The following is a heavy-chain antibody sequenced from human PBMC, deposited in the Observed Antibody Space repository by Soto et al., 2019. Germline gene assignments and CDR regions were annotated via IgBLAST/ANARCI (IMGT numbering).Heavy chain of an antibody. CDR1: GFTFSSYG. J-gene: IGHJ4*02. V-gene: IGHV3-33*01. D-gene: IGHD1-1*01. CDR3: ARDPEAYNWNDVGVKGYYFDY. CDR2: IWYDGSNK. Sequence: GGSLRLSCAASGFTFSSYGMHWVRQAPGKGLEWVAVIWYDGSNKYYADSVKGRFTISRDNSKNTLYLQMNSLRAEDTAVYYCARDPEAYNWNDVGVKGYYFDYWGQGTMVTVS.